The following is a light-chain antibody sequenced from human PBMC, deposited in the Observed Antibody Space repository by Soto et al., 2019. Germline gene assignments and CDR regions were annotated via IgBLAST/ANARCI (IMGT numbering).Light chain of an antibody. CDR2: DAS. V-gene: IGKV3-11*01. J-gene: IGKJ4*01. CDR3: QQRRNWPRLT. Sequence: EIVLTQSPATLSLSPGERATLSCRASQSVSSYLACYQQKPGQAPRLLIYDASNRATGIPARFSGSGSGTDFTLTISSLEPEDFAVYYCQQRRNWPRLTFGGGNKVEIK. CDR1: QSVSSY.